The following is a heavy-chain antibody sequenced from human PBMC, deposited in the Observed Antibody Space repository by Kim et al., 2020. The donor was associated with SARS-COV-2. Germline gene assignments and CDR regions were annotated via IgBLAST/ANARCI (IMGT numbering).Heavy chain of an antibody. CDR3: AREQDIVVVPAARFGY. Sequence: SVTGRFTISRDNAKTSLYLQMNSLRAEDTAVYYCAREQDIVVVPAARFGYWGQGTLVTVSS. D-gene: IGHD2-2*01. J-gene: IGHJ4*02. V-gene: IGHV3-21*01.